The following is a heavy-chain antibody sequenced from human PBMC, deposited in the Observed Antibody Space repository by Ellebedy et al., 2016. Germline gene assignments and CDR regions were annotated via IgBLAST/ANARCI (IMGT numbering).Heavy chain of an antibody. CDR1: GFTFSSYA. J-gene: IGHJ3*02. CDR2: ISYDGSNK. CDR3: AKSSGGSYHDAFDI. Sequence: GESLKISXAASGFTFSSYAMHWVRQAPGKGLEWVAVISYDGSNKYYADSVKGRFTISRDNSKNTLYLQMNSLRAEDTAVYYCAKSSGGSYHDAFDIWGQGTMVTVSS. D-gene: IGHD1-26*01. V-gene: IGHV3-30-3*02.